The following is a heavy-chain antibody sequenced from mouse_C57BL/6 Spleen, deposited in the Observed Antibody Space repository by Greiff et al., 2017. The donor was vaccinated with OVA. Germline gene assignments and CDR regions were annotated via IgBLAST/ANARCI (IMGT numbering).Heavy chain of an antibody. CDR3: AKRTAWYFDV. Sequence: QVQLQQSGPGLVAPSQRLSITCTVSGFSLTSYGVDWVRQPPGKGLEWLGVIWGGGSTNYNSALMSRLSISKDNSKSQVFLKMNSLQTDDTVMYYCAKRTAWYFDVWGTGTTVTVSS. J-gene: IGHJ1*03. CDR2: IWGGGST. V-gene: IGHV2-9*01. D-gene: IGHD1-2*01. CDR1: GFSLTSYG.